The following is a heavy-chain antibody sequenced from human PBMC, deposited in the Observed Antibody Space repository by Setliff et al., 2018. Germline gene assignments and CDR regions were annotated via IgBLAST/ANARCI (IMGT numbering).Heavy chain of an antibody. CDR3: ARGSWGWRCSGGSCYSGAHYVY. CDR1: GYTFTSYY. J-gene: IGHJ4*02. CDR2: INPSGST. Sequence: ASVKVSCKASGYTFTSYYMHWVRQAPGQGLEWMGIINPSGSTYYNPSLRSRVTISLDTSKNQFSLKLSSVTAADTAVYYCARGSWGWRCSGGSCYSGAHYVYWGQGTLVTVSS. V-gene: IGHV1-46*01. D-gene: IGHD2-15*01.